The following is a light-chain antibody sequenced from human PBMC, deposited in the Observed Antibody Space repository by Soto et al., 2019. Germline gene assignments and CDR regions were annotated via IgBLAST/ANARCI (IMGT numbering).Light chain of an antibody. J-gene: IGKJ5*01. CDR1: QSINNK. CDR3: QQYNNWTPIT. CDR2: GAS. V-gene: IGKV3-15*01. Sequence: EIVMTQSPATLSVSPGERVTLSCRASQSINNKVSWYQQKPCHATRLLIYGASTRATGISARFSGSGSGTEFTLTISSLQSADFAVYYCQQYNNWTPITFGQGTRLEIK.